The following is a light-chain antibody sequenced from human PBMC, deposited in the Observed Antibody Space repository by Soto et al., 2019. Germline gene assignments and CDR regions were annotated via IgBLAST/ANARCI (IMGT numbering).Light chain of an antibody. Sequence: QSALTQPPSVSGAPGQRVTISCTGSSSNIGAGYDVHWYQQLPGTAPKLLIYGNSNRPSGVPDRFSGSKSGTSASLAITGLQAEDEADYYCQSYDSSLGVFGTGTKVTVL. J-gene: IGLJ1*01. V-gene: IGLV1-40*01. CDR1: SSNIGAGYD. CDR3: QSYDSSLGV. CDR2: GNS.